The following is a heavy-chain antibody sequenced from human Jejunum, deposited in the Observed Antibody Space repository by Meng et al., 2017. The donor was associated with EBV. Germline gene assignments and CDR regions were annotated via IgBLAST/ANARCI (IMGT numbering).Heavy chain of an antibody. CDR1: GDTFTRYY. CDR3: AGGMTIRQNWFDP. J-gene: IGHJ5*02. V-gene: IGHV1-46*01. CDR2: INPTGDST. D-gene: IGHD5-24*01. Sequence: VRLVEWGAEGKMPGASVEVSCKVSGDTFTRYYMHWVRQAPGQGLEWMGIINPTGDSTTYAEKFQGRLTMTRDTSTTTAYMELSSLRSEDTAVYYCAGGMTIRQNWFDPWGQGTLVTVSS.